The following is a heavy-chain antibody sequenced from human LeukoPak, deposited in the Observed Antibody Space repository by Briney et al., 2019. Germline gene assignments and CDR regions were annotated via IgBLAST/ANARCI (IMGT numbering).Heavy chain of an antibody. D-gene: IGHD6-13*01. CDR2: ISGSGGST. CDR3: ARDRQAAAPNVRFDP. V-gene: IGHV3-23*01. Sequence: SGGSLRLSCAASGFTFSSYAMSWVRQAPGKGLEWVSAISGSGGSTYYADSVKGRFTISRDNSKSTLYLQMNSLRAEDTAVYYCARDRQAAAPNVRFDPWGQGTLVTVSS. CDR1: GFTFSSYA. J-gene: IGHJ5*02.